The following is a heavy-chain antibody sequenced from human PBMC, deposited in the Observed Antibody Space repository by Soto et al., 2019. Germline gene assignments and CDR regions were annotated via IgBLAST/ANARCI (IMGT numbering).Heavy chain of an antibody. CDR1: GGSISSGGYY. CDR3: AIDGGYQLLDLRYGMDV. J-gene: IGHJ6*02. D-gene: IGHD2-2*01. Sequence: SETLSLTCTVSGGSISSGGYYWSWIRQHPGKGLEWIGYIYYSGSTYYNPSLKSRVTISVDTSKNQFSLKLSSVTAADTAVYYWAIDGGYQLLDLRYGMDVWGQGTTVIFSS. V-gene: IGHV4-31*03. CDR2: IYYSGST.